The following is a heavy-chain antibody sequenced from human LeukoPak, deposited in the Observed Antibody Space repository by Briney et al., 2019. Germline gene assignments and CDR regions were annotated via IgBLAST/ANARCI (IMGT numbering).Heavy chain of an antibody. CDR3: ARDQDYLTGTTFFRA. D-gene: IGHD1-20*01. V-gene: IGHV1-18*01. J-gene: IGHJ5*02. CDR1: GYTFTSYG. Sequence: ASVKVSCKASGYTFTSYGISWVRQAPGQGLEWMGWISAYNGNPNYAQKLQGRVTMTTDTSTSTAYMELRSLRSDDTAVYYCARDQDYLTGTTFFRAWGQGTLVTVSS. CDR2: ISAYNGNP.